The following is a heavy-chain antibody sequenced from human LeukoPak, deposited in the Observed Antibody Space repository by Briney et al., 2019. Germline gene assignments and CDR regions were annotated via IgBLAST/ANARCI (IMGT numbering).Heavy chain of an antibody. CDR2: IYTSGST. Sequence: PSETLSLTCTVSGGSISSYYWSCIRQPAGKGLEWIGRIYTSGSTNYNPSLKSRVTMSVDTSKNQFSLKLSSVTAADTAVYYCAREGRTMVRGVSGMDVWGQGTTVTVSS. CDR1: GGSISSYY. CDR3: AREGRTMVRGVSGMDV. J-gene: IGHJ6*02. D-gene: IGHD3-10*01. V-gene: IGHV4-4*07.